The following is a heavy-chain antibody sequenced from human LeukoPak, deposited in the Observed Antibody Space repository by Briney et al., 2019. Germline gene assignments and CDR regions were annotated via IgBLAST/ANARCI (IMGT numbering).Heavy chain of an antibody. Sequence: PGGSLRLSCAASGFTFSSYTMNWVRQAPGKGLEWVSSISSSNSYIYYADSVKGRFTISRDNAKNSLYLQVNSLRAEDTAVYYCAREVLAGYFDYWGQGTLVTVSS. V-gene: IGHV3-21*01. CDR3: AREVLAGYFDY. CDR2: ISSSNSYI. CDR1: GFTFSSYT. J-gene: IGHJ4*02.